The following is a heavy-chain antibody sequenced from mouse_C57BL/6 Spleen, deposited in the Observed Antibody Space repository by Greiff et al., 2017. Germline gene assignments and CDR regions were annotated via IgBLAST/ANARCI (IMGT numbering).Heavy chain of an antibody. CDR1: GYPFTSYW. CDR2: IPPSDSDT. Sequence: VQLQQPGAVLVKPGASVKVSCTASGYPFTSYWLHWVKQRPGQGLEWIGRIPPSDSDTNYTQKFKGKATLTVDKSSSTAYMQLSSLTSEDSAVYYCAIEETAQAGAMDDWGQGTSVTVAS. D-gene: IGHD3-2*02. J-gene: IGHJ4*01. CDR3: AIEETAQAGAMDD. V-gene: IGHV1-74*01.